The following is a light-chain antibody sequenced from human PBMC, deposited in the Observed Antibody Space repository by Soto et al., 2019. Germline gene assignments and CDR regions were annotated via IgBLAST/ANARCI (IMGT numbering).Light chain of an antibody. J-gene: IGLJ2*01. CDR1: RGDVGSYNL. CDR3: CSYSGSGTLSVV. Sequence: QSALTQPASVSGSPGQSITISCTGTRGDVGSYNLVSWYQQHPGKAPKLVIYEVNKRPSGVSDRFSGSRFGNTASLTISGLQAEDEADSYCCSYSGSGTLSVVFGGGTKLTVL. V-gene: IGLV2-23*02. CDR2: EVN.